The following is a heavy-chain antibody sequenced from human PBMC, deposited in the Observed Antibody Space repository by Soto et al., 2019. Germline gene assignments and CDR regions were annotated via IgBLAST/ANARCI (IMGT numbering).Heavy chain of an antibody. CDR3: ARDGHGMDV. V-gene: IGHV4-61*01. CDR1: GGSVSTGSYN. Sequence: SETLSLTCTVSGGSVSTGSYNWSWVRQTPGKVLEWVGNIFFTGSTHYNPSLKSRVTISVDTSKNQFSLELRSVTAADTAVYYCARDGHGMDVWGQGTTVTVSS. J-gene: IGHJ6*02. CDR2: IFFTGST.